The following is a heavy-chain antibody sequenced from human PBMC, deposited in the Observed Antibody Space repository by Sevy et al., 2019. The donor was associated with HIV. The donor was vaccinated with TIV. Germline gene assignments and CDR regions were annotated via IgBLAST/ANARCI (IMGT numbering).Heavy chain of an antibody. CDR2: ISSSSSCI. J-gene: IGHJ4*02. D-gene: IGHD4-17*01. Sequence: GGSLRLSCAASGFTFTRHSMNWVRQAPGKGLEWVSYISSSSSCIYYANSVKGRFTISRDNAKNSVYLQMNSLRAEDTAVYYCARVPNYGDYGIDYWGQGTLVTVSS. CDR1: GFTFTRHS. V-gene: IGHV3-21*01. CDR3: ARVPNYGDYGIDY.